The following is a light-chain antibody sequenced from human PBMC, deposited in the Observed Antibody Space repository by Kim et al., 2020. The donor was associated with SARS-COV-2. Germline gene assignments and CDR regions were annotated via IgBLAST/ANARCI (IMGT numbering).Light chain of an antibody. CDR3: QQYAGQVT. V-gene: IGKV3-20*01. Sequence: PGTLSLSPGERATLSGRASQSVDLYLAWYQQKPGQAPRLLIRGASSRAIGIPDRFSGSGSGTDFTLTITRLEPEDFAVYYCQQYAGQVTFGPGTKLEIK. J-gene: IGKJ2*01. CDR2: GAS. CDR1: QSVDLY.